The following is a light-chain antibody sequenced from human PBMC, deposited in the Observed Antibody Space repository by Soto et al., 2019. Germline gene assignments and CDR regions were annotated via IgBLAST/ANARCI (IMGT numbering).Light chain of an antibody. CDR1: SSDVGGYNY. Sequence: LTQPASVSGSPGQSITISCTGTSSDVGGYNYVSWYQQHPGKAPKLMIYEVSNRPSGVSNRFSGSKSGNTASLTISGLQAEDEADYYCSSYTSSSTRGVFGTGTKVTVL. CDR2: EVS. CDR3: SSYTSSSTRGV. J-gene: IGLJ1*01. V-gene: IGLV2-14*01.